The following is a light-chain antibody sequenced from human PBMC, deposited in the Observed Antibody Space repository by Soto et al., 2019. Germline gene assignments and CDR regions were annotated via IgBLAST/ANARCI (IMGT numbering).Light chain of an antibody. V-gene: IGKV3-20*01. CDR2: GAS. CDR3: QQYGSSPIT. Sequence: EIVMTQSPATLSVSTGERVTLPCRASQSVSSSLAWYQQKPGQPPRLLIYGASTRATGIPARFSGSGSGTDFTLTISRLEPEDFAVYYCQQYGSSPITFGQGTRLE. CDR1: QSVSSS. J-gene: IGKJ5*01.